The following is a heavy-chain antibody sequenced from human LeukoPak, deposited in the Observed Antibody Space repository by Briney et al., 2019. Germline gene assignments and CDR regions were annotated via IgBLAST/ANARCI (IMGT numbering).Heavy chain of an antibody. CDR3: AREVIEDWFVP. J-gene: IGHJ5*02. CDR1: GGSISSGAYY. CDR2: IYYSGST. D-gene: IGHD2/OR15-2a*01. Sequence: SEPLSLTCTLSGGSISSGAYYWHWIRQHPGKGLEWIGYIYYSGSTYYNPSLKSRVTMSVDTTKNQFSLKLSSVTAADTAVYYCAREVIEDWFVPCGQGTLVTVSS. V-gene: IGHV4-31*03.